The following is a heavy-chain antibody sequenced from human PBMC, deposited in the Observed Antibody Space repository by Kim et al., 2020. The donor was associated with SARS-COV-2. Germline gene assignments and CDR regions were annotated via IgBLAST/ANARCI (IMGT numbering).Heavy chain of an antibody. CDR3: ARGGAVGGTPVVTPGPYGMDG. V-gene: IGHV4-4*02. D-gene: IGHD6-19*01. J-gene: IGHJ6*02. CDR2: IYHSGST. CDR1: GGSISSSNW. Sequence: SETLSLTCAVSGGSISSSNWWSWVRQPPGKGLEWIGEIYHSGSTNYNPSLKSRVTISVDKSKNQFSLKLSSVTAADTAVYYCARGGAVGGTPVVTPGPYGMDGWGQGTTVTVSS.